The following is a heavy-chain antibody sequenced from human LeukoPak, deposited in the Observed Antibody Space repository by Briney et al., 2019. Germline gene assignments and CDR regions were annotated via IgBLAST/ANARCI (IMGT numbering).Heavy chain of an antibody. D-gene: IGHD3-3*01. J-gene: IGHJ5*02. Sequence: SETLSLTCAVYGGSFSGYYCSWIRQPPGKGLEWIGEINHSGSTNYNPSLKSRVTISVDTSKNQFSLKLSSVTAADTAVYYCARRSGFWSGYYTGYNWFDPWGQGTLVTVSS. V-gene: IGHV4-34*01. CDR1: GGSFSGYY. CDR3: ARRSGFWSGYYTGYNWFDP. CDR2: INHSGST.